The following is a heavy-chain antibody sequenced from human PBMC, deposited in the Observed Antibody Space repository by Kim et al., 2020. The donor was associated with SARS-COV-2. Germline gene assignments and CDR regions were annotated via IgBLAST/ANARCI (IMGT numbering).Heavy chain of an antibody. CDR2: ISSSSSYI. J-gene: IGHJ4*02. CDR1: GFTFSSYS. CDR3: ATSGYSYGNAWIFDY. Sequence: GGSLRLSCAASGFTFSSYSMNWVRQAPGKGLEWVSSISSSSSYIYYADSVKGRFTISRDNAKNSLYLQMNSLRAEDTAVYYCATSGYSYGNAWIFDYWGQGTLVTVSS. V-gene: IGHV3-21*01. D-gene: IGHD5-18*01.